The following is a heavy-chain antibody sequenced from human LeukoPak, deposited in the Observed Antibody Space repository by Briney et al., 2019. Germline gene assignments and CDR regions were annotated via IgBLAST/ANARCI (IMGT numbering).Heavy chain of an antibody. J-gene: IGHJ3*02. V-gene: IGHV4-4*07. CDR2: IYTRGST. CDR1: GGSINNYY. CDR3: ARGRYCSADICSGGDAFDI. D-gene: IGHD2-15*01. Sequence: SETLSLTCTVSGGSINNYYWSWIREPAGKGLEWIGRIYTRGSTNYNPSLKSRVTMSVDTSKNQFSLKLSSVTAADTAVYYCARGRYCSADICSGGDAFDIWGQGTMVSVSS.